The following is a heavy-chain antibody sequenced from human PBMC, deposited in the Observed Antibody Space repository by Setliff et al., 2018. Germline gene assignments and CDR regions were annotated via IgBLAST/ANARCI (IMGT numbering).Heavy chain of an antibody. J-gene: IGHJ2*01. CDR3: AKRRVRQLGILSWYFDL. D-gene: IGHD7-27*01. V-gene: IGHV3-23*01. CDR1: GFTFSSYA. Sequence: PGGSLRLSCAASGFTFSSYAMSWVRQAPGKGLEWVSAISGSGGSTYYADSVKGRFTISRDNSKNTLYLQMNSLRAEDTAVYYCAKRRVRQLGILSWYFDLWGRGTLVTVSS. CDR2: ISGSGGST.